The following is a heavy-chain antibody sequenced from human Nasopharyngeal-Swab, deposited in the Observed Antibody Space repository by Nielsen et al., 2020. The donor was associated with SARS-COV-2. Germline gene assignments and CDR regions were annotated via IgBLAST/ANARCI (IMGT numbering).Heavy chain of an antibody. Sequence: SVKVSCKASGGTFSSYAISWVRQAPGQGLEWMGGIIPIFGTENYAQKFQGRVTITADESTSTAYMELSSLRSEDTAVYYCAREGITMLRFNWFDPWGQGTLVTVSS. CDR2: IIPIFGTE. J-gene: IGHJ5*02. V-gene: IGHV1-69*13. CDR3: AREGITMLRFNWFDP. CDR1: GGTFSSYA. D-gene: IGHD3-10*01.